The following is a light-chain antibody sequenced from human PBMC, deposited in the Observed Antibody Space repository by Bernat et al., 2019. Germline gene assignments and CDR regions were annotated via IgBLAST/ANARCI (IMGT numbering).Light chain of an antibody. Sequence: EIVLTQSLATLSLSPGERATLSCRASQSVSSYLAWYQQKPGQAPRLLIYDASNRATGIPARFSGSGSGTDFTLTISSLETEDFAVYYCQQRSNWPPLTFGGGTKVEIK. CDR3: QQRSNWPPLT. V-gene: IGKV3-11*01. J-gene: IGKJ4*01. CDR1: QSVSSY. CDR2: DAS.